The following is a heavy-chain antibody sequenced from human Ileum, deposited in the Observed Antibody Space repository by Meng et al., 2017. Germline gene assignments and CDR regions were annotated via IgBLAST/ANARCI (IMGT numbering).Heavy chain of an antibody. D-gene: IGHD2-21*02. Sequence: GESLKISCVVSGFTFSRYAMHWVRQAPGRGLEWVAVIWYDGSTKYYRESVKGRFTISRDNSKNTLYLQMSSLRAEDTAVYYCAREGLEMVTGPRTDAFDMWGQGTTVTVPS. CDR2: IWYDGSTK. CDR1: GFTFSRYA. CDR3: AREGLEMVTGPRTDAFDM. J-gene: IGHJ3*02. V-gene: IGHV3-33*01.